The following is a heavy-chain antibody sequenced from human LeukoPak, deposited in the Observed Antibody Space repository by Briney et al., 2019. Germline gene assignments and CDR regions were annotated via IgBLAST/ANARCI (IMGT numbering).Heavy chain of an antibody. D-gene: IGHD3-22*01. Sequence: SETLSLTCTVSGGSISSGDYYWSWIRQPPGRGLEWIAYMYYSGSTYYNPSLKSRVTMSADTSKNQLSLKLSSVTAADTAVYYCARPYYYDSRIDPWGQGILVSVSS. V-gene: IGHV4-30-4*01. J-gene: IGHJ5*02. CDR2: MYYSGST. CDR1: GGSISSGDYY. CDR3: ARPYYYDSRIDP.